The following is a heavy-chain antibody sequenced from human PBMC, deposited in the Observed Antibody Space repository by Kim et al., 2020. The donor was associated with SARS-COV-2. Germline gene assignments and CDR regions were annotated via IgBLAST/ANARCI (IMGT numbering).Heavy chain of an antibody. J-gene: IGHJ4*02. CDR3: ARGGGLLWFGPPVY. CDR1: GGSFSGYY. V-gene: IGHV4-34*01. Sequence: SETLSLTCAVYGGSFSGYYWSWIRQPPGKGLEWIGEINHSGSTNYNPSLKSRVTISVDTSKNQFSLKLSSVTAADTAVYYCARGGGLLWFGPPVYWGQGTLVTVSS. CDR2: INHSGST. D-gene: IGHD3-10*01.